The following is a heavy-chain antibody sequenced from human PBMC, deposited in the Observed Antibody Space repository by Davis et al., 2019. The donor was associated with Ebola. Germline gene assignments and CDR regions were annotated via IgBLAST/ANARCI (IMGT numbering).Heavy chain of an antibody. J-gene: IGHJ3*02. CDR3: ARGLRFLEWFRRRKNDAFDI. Sequence: MPSETLSLTCTVSGGSISSYYWTWIRQHPGKGLEWIGYIYYSGSTYYNPSLKSRVTISVDTSKNQFSLKLSSVTAADTAVYYCARGLRFLEWFRRRKNDAFDIWGQGTMVTVSS. V-gene: IGHV4-59*12. CDR1: GGSISSYY. CDR2: IYYSGST. D-gene: IGHD3-3*01.